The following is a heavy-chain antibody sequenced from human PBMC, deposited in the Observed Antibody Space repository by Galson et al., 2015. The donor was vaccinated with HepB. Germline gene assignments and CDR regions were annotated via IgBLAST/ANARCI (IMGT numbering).Heavy chain of an antibody. CDR3: ARRLHVEGAQQ. CDR1: GFIVSSNY. J-gene: IGHJ1*01. CDR2: IYTGGTR. D-gene: IGHD5-24*01. V-gene: IGHV3-66*04. Sequence: SLRLSCAASGFIVSSNYMSWVRRAPGKGLEWVAVIYTGGTRQYADSVKGRFIISRDDSKNTLHLQMNSLRAEDTAVYYCARRLHVEGAQQWGQGTQVTVSS.